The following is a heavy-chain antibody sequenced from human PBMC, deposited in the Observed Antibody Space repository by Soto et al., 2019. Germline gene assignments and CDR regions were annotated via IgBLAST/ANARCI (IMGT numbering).Heavy chain of an antibody. J-gene: IGHJ5*02. D-gene: IGHD6-13*01. V-gene: IGHV1-18*01. CDR3: ARAGYSSSWVMP. CDR2: ISAYNGNT. Sequence: ASVKVSCKAPGNTFTSYGISWERQAPGQGLEWMGGISAYNGNTNYAQKLQGRVTMSTETSRSTANMEMRNLISDDTSVYFCARAGYSSSWVMPRGQGTRVSVS. CDR1: GNTFTSYG.